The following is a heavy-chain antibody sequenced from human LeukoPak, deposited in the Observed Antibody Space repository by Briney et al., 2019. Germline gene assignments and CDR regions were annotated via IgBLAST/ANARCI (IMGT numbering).Heavy chain of an antibody. Sequence: ASVKVSCKASGYTFTGYYMHWVRQAPGQGLEWMGWINPNNGGTNYAQKFQGRVTMTRDTSISTAYMELSSLRSEDTAVYYCARSHYSRGWEYFDYWGQGTLVTVSS. J-gene: IGHJ4*02. V-gene: IGHV1-2*02. CDR1: GYTFTGYY. CDR2: INPNNGGT. CDR3: ARSHYSRGWEYFDY. D-gene: IGHD6-19*01.